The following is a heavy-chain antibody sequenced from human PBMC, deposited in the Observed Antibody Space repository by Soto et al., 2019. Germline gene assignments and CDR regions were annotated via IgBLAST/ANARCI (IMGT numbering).Heavy chain of an antibody. CDR1: GDTFSIYA. V-gene: IGHV1-69*06. J-gene: IGHJ4*02. CDR3: AASTFQSGVTGYFHLGF. CDR2: IIPLFDSA. D-gene: IGHD3-9*01. Sequence: QVHLVQSGTEVKKPGSSVKVSCKPSGDTFSIYAISWVRQAPGQGLEWMGGIIPLFDSASYAQRSHDRVTITADKFTSTAYMELRSLTSEDTAIYYCAASTFQSGVTGYFHLGFWGQGTLVTVSS.